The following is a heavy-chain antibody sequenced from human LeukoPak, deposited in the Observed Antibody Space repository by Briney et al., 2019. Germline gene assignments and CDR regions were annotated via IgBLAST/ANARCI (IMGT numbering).Heavy chain of an antibody. V-gene: IGHV3-30*02. CDR1: GYTFSSYA. Sequence: GGSLRLSCAASGYTFSSYAMSWVPQAPGEGLECVAFIHNDDSEKSYADSVKGRCTTSRDNSKNTMYLQMNSRRVEDTAVYYCAREGGTVERGEFDYWGQGTLVTVSS. D-gene: IGHD1-7*01. J-gene: IGHJ4*02. CDR2: IHNDDSEK. CDR3: AREGGTVERGEFDY.